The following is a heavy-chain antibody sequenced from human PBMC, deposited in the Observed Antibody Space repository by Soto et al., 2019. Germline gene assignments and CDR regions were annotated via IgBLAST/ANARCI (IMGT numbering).Heavy chain of an antibody. CDR2: ISAYNGNT. CDR1: GYTFTSYG. J-gene: IGHJ6*02. V-gene: IGHV1-18*01. D-gene: IGHD3-3*01. Sequence: ASVKVSCKASGYTFTSYGSSWVRQAPGQGLEWMGWISAYNGNTNYAQKLQGRVTMTTDTPTSTAYMELRSLRSDDTAVYYCARKKEVTYYDFWSGYYDYYYYYGMDVWGQGTTVTV. CDR3: ARKKEVTYYDFWSGYYDYYYYYGMDV.